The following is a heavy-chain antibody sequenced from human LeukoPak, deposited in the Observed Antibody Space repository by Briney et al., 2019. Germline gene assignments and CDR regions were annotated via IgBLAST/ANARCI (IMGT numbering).Heavy chain of an antibody. CDR3: ASHKYGDYGDQSVDY. J-gene: IGHJ4*02. Sequence: PRGSLRLSCAASGFTFSDHYMDWVRQAPGKGLEWVGRTRNKANSYTTEYAASVKGRFTISRDDSKNSLYLQMNSLKTEDTAVYYCASHKYGDYGDQSVDYWGQGTLVTVSS. V-gene: IGHV3-72*01. CDR1: GFTFSDHY. CDR2: TRNKANSYTT. D-gene: IGHD4-17*01.